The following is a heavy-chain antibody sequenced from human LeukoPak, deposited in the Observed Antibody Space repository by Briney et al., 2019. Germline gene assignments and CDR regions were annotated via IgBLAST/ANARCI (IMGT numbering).Heavy chain of an antibody. CDR3: ARKSSWFDP. Sequence: SETLSLTCTVSGGSISSSSYYWGWIRQPPGKGLEWIGSIYYSGSTYYNPSLKSRVTISVDTSKNQFSLKLSSVTAADTAVYYCARKSSWFDPWGQGTLVTISS. D-gene: IGHD6-13*01. CDR2: IYYSGST. CDR1: GGSISSSSYY. J-gene: IGHJ5*02. V-gene: IGHV4-39*01.